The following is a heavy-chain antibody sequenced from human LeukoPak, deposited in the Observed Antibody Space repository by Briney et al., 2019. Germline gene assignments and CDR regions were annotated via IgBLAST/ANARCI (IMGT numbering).Heavy chain of an antibody. V-gene: IGHV3-23*01. D-gene: IGHD2-8*02. J-gene: IGHJ6*02. CDR3: TKSTDYWYYGMDV. Sequence: GGSLRLSCAASGFTFSTFAMYWVRQAPGKGPEGVSGISANGGSSTYADSVRGPFTSSRDNSRNTLYLQMSSLRVDDTATYYCTKSTDYWYYGMDVWGQGTTVTVSS. CDR1: GFTFSTFA. CDR2: ISANGGSS.